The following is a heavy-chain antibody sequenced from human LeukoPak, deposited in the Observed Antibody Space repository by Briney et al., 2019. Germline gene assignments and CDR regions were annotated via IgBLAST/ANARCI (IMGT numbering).Heavy chain of an antibody. CDR2: IKQDGSEK. V-gene: IGHV3-7*01. J-gene: IGHJ4*02. D-gene: IGHD2-15*01. CDR1: GFTFSSYW. Sequence: GGSLRLSCVASGFTFSSYWMTWVRQAPGKGLEWVANIKQDGSEKYHVDSVKGRFTISRDNAKNSLYLQMNSLRAEDTAVYYCARGLQYCSGGSCYFDYWGQGTLVTVSP. CDR3: ARGLQYCSGGSCYFDY.